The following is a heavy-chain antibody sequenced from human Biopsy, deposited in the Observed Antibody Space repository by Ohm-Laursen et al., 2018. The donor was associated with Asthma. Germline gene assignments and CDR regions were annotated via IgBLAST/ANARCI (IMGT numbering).Heavy chain of an antibody. Sequence: SDTLSLTCTVSGASITSSAYYWGWIRQPPGKGLEWIGSMYYGETTYYSPSLNSRVTLSVDTSMNQLSLRLTSVTAADAAAYYCARGSSSRLSQWEVLVSGGKRAHSYYGMDVWGQGTTVTVSS. CDR2: MYYGETT. J-gene: IGHJ6*02. CDR1: GASITSSAYY. V-gene: IGHV4-39*01. CDR3: ARGSSSRLSQWEVLVSGGKRAHSYYGMDV. D-gene: IGHD1-26*01.